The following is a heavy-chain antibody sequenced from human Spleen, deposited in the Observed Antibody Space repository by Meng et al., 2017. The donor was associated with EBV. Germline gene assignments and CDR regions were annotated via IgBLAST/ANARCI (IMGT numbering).Heavy chain of an antibody. CDR3: AKIAGYSYGVADY. D-gene: IGHD5-12*01. Sequence: VQPVEDGGGFVQPGGSPRAPWKASCFAFNYNASSWVRQAPGEGLEWVSSIRGNGGSTYYADSVEGRFTISRDNSKNTLDLQMNSLRADDTAVYYCAKIAGYSYGVADYWGQGTLVTVSS. CDR2: IRGNGGST. J-gene: IGHJ4*02. CDR1: CFAFNYNA. V-gene: IGHV3-23*04.